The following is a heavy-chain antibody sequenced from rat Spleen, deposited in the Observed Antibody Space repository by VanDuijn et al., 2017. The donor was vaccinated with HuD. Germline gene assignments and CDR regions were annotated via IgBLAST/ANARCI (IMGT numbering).Heavy chain of an antibody. Sequence: EVQLVESGGGLVQPGRSLKLSCAASGFTFSNYYMAWVRQAPKKGLEWVATISTSGSRTYYPDSVKGRFTISRDNAKSSLYLQMNSLKSEDTATYYCARPDSSYILYFDYRGQGVMVTVSS. D-gene: IGHD1-2*01. CDR1: GFTFSNYY. CDR3: ARPDSSYILYFDY. J-gene: IGHJ2*01. CDR2: ISTSGSRT. V-gene: IGHV5-25*01.